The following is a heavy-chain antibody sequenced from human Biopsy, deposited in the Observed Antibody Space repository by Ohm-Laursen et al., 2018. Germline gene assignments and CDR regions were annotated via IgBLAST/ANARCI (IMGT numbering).Heavy chain of an antibody. CDR3: ATKLTGYFHH. Sequence: GASVKVSCKAPGVTFSNYGVNWVRQAPGQGLEWLGGNIPILGTGNYAQKFQDRVTVAADTSTSTATMELRSLRSDDTAVYYCATKLTGYFHHWGQGTLVIVSS. CDR1: GVTFSNYG. J-gene: IGHJ1*01. V-gene: IGHV1-69*06. D-gene: IGHD3-9*01. CDR2: NIPILGTG.